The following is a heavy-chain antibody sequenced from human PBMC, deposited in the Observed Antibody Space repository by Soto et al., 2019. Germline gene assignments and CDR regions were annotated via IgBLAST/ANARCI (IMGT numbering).Heavy chain of an antibody. CDR1: GFTFSSYA. Sequence: PGGSLRLSCAASGFTFSSYAMSWVRQAPGKGLEWVSGISGSGGITYYADSVKGRFTISRDNSKNTLYLQMNSLRAEDTAVYYCARRSSGWYFDYWGQGTLVTVSS. CDR3: ARRSSGWYFDY. D-gene: IGHD6-19*01. CDR2: ISGSGGIT. V-gene: IGHV3-23*01. J-gene: IGHJ4*02.